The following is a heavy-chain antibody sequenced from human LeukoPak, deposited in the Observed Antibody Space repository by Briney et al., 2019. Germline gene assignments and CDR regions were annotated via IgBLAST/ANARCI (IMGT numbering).Heavy chain of an antibody. CDR2: INPNTGGT. CDR3: AKGWFADNWFDP. Sequence: ASVKVSCKASGGTFSSYAISWVRQAPGQGLEWMGWINPNTGGTNYAQKFQGRVTMTRDTSISTAYMELRRLRSDDTAVYYCAKGWFADNWFDPWGQGTLVTVSS. D-gene: IGHD3-10*01. V-gene: IGHV1-2*02. CDR1: GGTFSSYA. J-gene: IGHJ5*02.